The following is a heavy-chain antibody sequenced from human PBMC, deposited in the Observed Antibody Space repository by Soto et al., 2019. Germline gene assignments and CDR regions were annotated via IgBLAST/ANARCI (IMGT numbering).Heavy chain of an antibody. CDR1: GGSINSVAYF. V-gene: IGHV4-31*02. CDR2: IYYTGSA. Sequence: QVKLQESGPGLVKPTQTLSLTCTVSGGSINSVAYFWSLIRQEPGKGLEWIGYIYYTGSAHYNPSLKTRAIISIYTTKSQVSLTMSSLTVADTAVYFCARDLGSGPLTGSYGVDVWGQGITVTVSS. J-gene: IGHJ6*01. CDR3: ARDLGSGPLTGSYGVDV. D-gene: IGHD6-19*01.